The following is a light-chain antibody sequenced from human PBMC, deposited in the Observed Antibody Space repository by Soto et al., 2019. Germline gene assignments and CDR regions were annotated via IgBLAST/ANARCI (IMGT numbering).Light chain of an antibody. Sequence: EIVLTQSPGTPSLSPGERATLSCRASQSISSSSLYWYQQKPGQAPRLLIYGASNRDTGIPNRFSGSASGTDFTLTISRLEPEDFAVYYCQHFGTSPYTFGQGTKR. CDR2: GAS. V-gene: IGKV3-20*01. CDR3: QHFGTSPYT. J-gene: IGKJ2*01. CDR1: QSISSSS.